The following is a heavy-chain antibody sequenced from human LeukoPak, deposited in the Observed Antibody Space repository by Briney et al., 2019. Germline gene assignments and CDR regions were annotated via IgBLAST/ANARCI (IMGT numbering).Heavy chain of an antibody. Sequence: SRTLSLTCTVSGGSISSGGYYWSWIRQPPGKGLEWIGYIYHSGSTYYNPSLKSRVTISADRSKNQFSLKLSSVTAADTAVYYCARVVYCSSTSCPRGWADYWGQGTLVTVSS. CDR3: ARVVYCSSTSCPRGWADY. D-gene: IGHD2-2*01. J-gene: IGHJ4*02. CDR1: GGSISSGGYY. V-gene: IGHV4-30-2*01. CDR2: IYHSGST.